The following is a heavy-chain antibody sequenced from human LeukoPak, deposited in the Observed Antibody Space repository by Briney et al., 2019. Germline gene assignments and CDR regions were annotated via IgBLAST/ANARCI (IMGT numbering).Heavy chain of an antibody. CDR2: ISPNNGVT. V-gene: IGHV1-2*02. D-gene: IGHD3-22*01. Sequence: ASVKVSCKASGYRFAAYYMHWVRQAPGQGPEWMGWISPNNGVTKYAQRFQGRVTMAWDTSISTAHMELRRLTSDDTAVYYCARDRADNWDRSGYYPDAFDMWGQGTMVTVS. J-gene: IGHJ3*02. CDR1: GYRFAAYY. CDR3: ARDRADNWDRSGYYPDAFDM.